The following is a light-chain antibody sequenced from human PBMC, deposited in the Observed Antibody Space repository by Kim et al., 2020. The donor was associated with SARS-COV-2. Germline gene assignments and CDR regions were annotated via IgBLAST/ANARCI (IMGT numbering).Light chain of an antibody. CDR1: SCNIRAGYD. V-gene: IGLV1-40*01. CDR2: GKN. CDR3: QSYDSSLSGYV. J-gene: IGLJ1*01. Sequence: RANISCTRSSCNIRAGYDVHWYQQLPGSAPKPLIYGKNNRPSGVPDRFSGSKSGTSASLAITGLQAEDEADYYCQSYDSSLSGYVFGAGTKVTVL.